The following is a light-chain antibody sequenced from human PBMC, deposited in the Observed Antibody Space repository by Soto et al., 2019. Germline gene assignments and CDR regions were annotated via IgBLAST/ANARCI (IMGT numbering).Light chain of an antibody. CDR3: QQSDTYVT. CDR1: QSISSW. CDR2: GAS. J-gene: IGKJ1*01. V-gene: IGKV1-5*01. Sequence: DIQMTQSPSPLSASVGDIVTIACRASQSISSWLAWYQQKPGTAPKVLIYGASSLESGVPSRFSGSGSGTEFTLTISSLQPDDVATYYCQQSDTYVTLGQGTKVDIK.